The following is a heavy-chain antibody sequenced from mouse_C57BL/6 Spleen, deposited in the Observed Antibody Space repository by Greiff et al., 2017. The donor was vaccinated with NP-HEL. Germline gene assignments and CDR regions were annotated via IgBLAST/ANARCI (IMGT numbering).Heavy chain of an antibody. CDR3: TGPLAAWYFDV. CDR1: GFTFSNYW. J-gene: IGHJ1*03. V-gene: IGHV6-3*01. CDR2: IRLKSDNYAT. Sequence: EVKVEESGGGLVQPGGSMKLSCVASGFTFSNYWMNWVRQSPEKGLEWVAQIRLKSDNYATHYAESVKGRFTISRDDSKSSVYLQMNNLRAEDTGIYYCTGPLAAWYFDVWGTGTTVTVSS. D-gene: IGHD6-1*01.